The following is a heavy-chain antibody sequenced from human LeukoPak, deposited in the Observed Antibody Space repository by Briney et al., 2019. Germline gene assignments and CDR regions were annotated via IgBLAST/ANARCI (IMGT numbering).Heavy chain of an antibody. Sequence: RRSLRLSCPPSGFTFSSYSMNWVRQAPGNGLEWVSYISSSSSTIYYADSVKGRFTISRDNAKNSLYLQMNSLRDADTAVYYCARLSEPHYYYYYYIDVWGKGTTVTVSS. V-gene: IGHV3-48*02. CDR2: ISSSSSTI. J-gene: IGHJ6*03. CDR3: ARLSEPHYYYYYYIDV. CDR1: GFTFSSYS.